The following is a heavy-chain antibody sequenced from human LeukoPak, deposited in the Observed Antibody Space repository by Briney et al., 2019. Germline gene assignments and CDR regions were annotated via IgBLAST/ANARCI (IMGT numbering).Heavy chain of an antibody. CDR1: GFTFSSYA. D-gene: IGHD6-13*01. CDR3: AKESPVAATGRSWFDP. J-gene: IGHJ5*02. V-gene: IGHV3-23*01. Sequence: PGGSLRLSCAASGFTFSSYAMSWVRQAPGKGLEGVSTITGSCGNTYYADSVKGRFTISRDNSKNALYLQMNSLRAEDTAIYYCAKESPVAATGRSWFDPWGQGTLVTVSS. CDR2: ITGSCGNT.